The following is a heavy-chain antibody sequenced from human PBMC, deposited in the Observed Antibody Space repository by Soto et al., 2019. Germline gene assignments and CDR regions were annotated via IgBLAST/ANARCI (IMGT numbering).Heavy chain of an antibody. CDR2: IYYSGST. V-gene: IGHV4-31*03. Sequence: QVQLQESGPGLVKPSQTLSLTCTVSGGSISSGGYYWSRIRQHPGKGLEWNGYIYYSGSTYYIPSLNSRVTISVDTSKIQCSLKLSSVTAADTAVYYCAIARDSQYQGHAFDISGRGTMVTVSS. J-gene: IGHJ3*02. CDR1: GGSISSGGYY. CDR3: AIARDSQYQGHAFDI. D-gene: IGHD2-15*01.